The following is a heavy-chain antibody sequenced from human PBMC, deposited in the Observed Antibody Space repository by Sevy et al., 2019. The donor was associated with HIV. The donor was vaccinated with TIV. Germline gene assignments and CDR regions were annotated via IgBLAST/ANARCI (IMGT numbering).Heavy chain of an antibody. V-gene: IGHV3-7*01. CDR2: IKQDGSEK. CDR1: GFTFSSYW. J-gene: IGHJ5*02. D-gene: IGHD2-15*01. CDR3: ARDSSLAGYCSGGSCEYNWFDP. Sequence: GGSLRLSCAASGFTFSSYWMSWVRQAPGKGLEWVANIKQDGSEKYYVDSVKGRFTISRDNAKNSLYLQMNSLRAEDTPVYYCARDSSLAGYCSGGSCEYNWFDPWGQGTLVTVSS.